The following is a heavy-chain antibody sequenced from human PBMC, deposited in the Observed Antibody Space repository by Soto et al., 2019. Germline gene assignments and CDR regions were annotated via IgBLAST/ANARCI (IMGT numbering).Heavy chain of an antibody. CDR2: IDPSDSYT. CDR1: GYSFTSYW. Sequence: GESLKISCNGSGYSFTSYWISWVRQMPGKGLEWMGRIDPSDSYTNYSPSFQGHVTISADKSISTAYLQWSSLKASDTAMYYCARRTTVGATHYYYYGMDVWGQGTTVTVSS. CDR3: ARRTTVGATHYYYYGMDV. J-gene: IGHJ6*02. V-gene: IGHV5-10-1*01. D-gene: IGHD1-26*01.